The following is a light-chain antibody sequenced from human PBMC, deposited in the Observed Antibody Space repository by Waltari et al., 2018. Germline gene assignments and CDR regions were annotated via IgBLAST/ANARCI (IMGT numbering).Light chain of an antibody. CDR3: GSYRSGSTLV. CDR1: SSDIGGHIH. V-gene: IGLV2-14*03. CDR2: NFH. Sequence: QSALTQPASVSGSPGQSIAISCTGTSSDIGGHIHVSWYQQHPGKAPKIIIYNFHNRPSGVSDPFSGSNSGNTASLTISGLQAEDEADYYCGSYRSGSTLVFGGGTRLTVL. J-gene: IGLJ2*01.